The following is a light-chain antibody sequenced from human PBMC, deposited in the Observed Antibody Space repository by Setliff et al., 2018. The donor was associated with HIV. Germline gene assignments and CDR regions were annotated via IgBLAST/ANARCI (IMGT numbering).Light chain of an antibody. CDR3: SSYSSISTQI. CDR2: GVN. V-gene: IGLV2-14*02. CDR1: SSDVGSYNL. Sequence: QSVLTQPASVSGSPGQSITISCTGTSSDVGSYNLVSWYQQHPGKAPKLMIYGVNNRPSGVSNRFSGSKSGNTASLTISGLRAEDEADYYCSSYSSISTQIFGTGTKVTVL. J-gene: IGLJ1*01.